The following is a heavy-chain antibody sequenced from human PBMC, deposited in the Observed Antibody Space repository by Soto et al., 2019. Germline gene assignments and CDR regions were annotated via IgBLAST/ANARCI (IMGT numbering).Heavy chain of an antibody. CDR3: ARGRLHSSSWECYFDC. D-gene: IGHD6-13*01. CDR2: IIPIFGTA. CDR1: GGTFSSYA. J-gene: IGHJ4*02. Sequence: SVKVSCKASGGTFSSYAISWVRQAPGQGLEWMGGIIPIFGTANYAQKFQGRVTITADESTSTAYMELSSLRSEDTAVYYCARGRLHSSSWECYFDCWGPGTLVTVSS. V-gene: IGHV1-69*13.